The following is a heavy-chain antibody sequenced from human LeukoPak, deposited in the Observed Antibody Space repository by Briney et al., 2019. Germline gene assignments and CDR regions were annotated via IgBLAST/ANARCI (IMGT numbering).Heavy chain of an antibody. CDR2: ISSSSSYI. J-gene: IGHJ3*02. CDR3: ARDTYDILTGYYKWAFDI. D-gene: IGHD3-9*01. CDR1: GFTFSSYT. V-gene: IGHV3-21*06. Sequence: PGGSLRLSCAASGFTFSSYTMNWVRQAPGKGLEWVSSISSSSSYIYYADSVKGRFTISRDNAKNSLYLQMNSLRAEDTAVYYCARDTYDILTGYYKWAFDIWGQGTMVTVSS.